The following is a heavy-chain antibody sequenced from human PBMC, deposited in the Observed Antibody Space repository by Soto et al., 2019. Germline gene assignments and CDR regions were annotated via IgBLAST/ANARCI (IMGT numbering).Heavy chain of an antibody. CDR1: GFTFSSYG. J-gene: IGHJ6*02. CDR3: AKGGYCSSTSCYQGRDCMDV. CDR2: ISYDGSNK. D-gene: IGHD2-2*03. V-gene: IGHV3-30*18. Sequence: PGGSLRLSCAASGFTFSSYGMHWVRQAPGKGLEWVVVISYDGSNKYYADSVKGRFTISRDNSKNTLYLQMNSLRAEDTAVYYCAKGGYCSSTSCYQGRDCMDVWGQGTMVTVSS.